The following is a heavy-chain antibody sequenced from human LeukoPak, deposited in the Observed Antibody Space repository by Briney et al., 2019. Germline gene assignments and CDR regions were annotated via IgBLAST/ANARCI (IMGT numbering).Heavy chain of an antibody. V-gene: IGHV1-46*01. J-gene: IGHJ6*03. Sequence: ASVKVSCKASGYTFTKYYIHWVRQAPGQGLEWMGMINPSDGATTYAQRFQGRVIMTRDMSTTTVYMCVRSLRPEDTPLCFDEMDAGAGLSVSLCGLFASYYTYYYMDVWGRGTTVSVSS. CDR2: INPSDGAT. CDR1: GYTFTKYY. CDR3: EMDAGAGLSVSLCGLFASYYTYYYMDV. D-gene: IGHD1-26*01.